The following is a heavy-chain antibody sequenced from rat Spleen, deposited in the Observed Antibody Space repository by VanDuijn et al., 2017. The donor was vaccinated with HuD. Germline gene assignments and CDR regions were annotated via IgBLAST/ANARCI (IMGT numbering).Heavy chain of an antibody. Sequence: QVQLKESGPGLVQPSQTLSLTCTVSGFSLTSYHVSWFRQPPGKGLEWMGVIWTGGSTAYNSLFKSRLSISRDTSKRQFFLEMNSLQTEDTATYYCARDNYGYDYWGQGVMVTVSP. CDR3: ARDNYGYDY. D-gene: IGHD1-7*01. J-gene: IGHJ2*01. V-gene: IGHV2-43*01. CDR1: GFSLTSYH. CDR2: IWTGGST.